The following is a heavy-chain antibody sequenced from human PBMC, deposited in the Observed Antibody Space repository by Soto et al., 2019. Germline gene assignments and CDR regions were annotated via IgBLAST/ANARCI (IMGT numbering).Heavy chain of an antibody. J-gene: IGHJ4*02. CDR3: AKASGGYSSSWYGEYFDY. Sequence: GSLRLSCAASGFTFSSYAMIWVRQAPGKGLGWVSAISGSGDNTYYADSVKGRFTVSRDNSKNTLYLQMNSLRAEDTAVYYCAKASGGYSSSWYGEYFDYWGQGTLVTVSS. CDR1: GFTFSSYA. D-gene: IGHD6-13*01. V-gene: IGHV3-23*01. CDR2: ISGSGDNT.